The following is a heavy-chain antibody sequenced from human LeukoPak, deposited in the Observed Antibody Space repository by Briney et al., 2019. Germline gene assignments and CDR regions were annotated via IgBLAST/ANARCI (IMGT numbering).Heavy chain of an antibody. J-gene: IGHJ4*02. CDR1: RGTFSSYA. CDR2: IIPIFGTA. D-gene: IGHD3-10*01. CDR3: ARGMYRNGAGSYYHFDY. V-gene: IGHV1-69*01. Sequence: SVKVSCKASRGTFSSYAISWVRQAPGQGLEWMGGIIPIFGTANYAQKFQGRVTITADESTSTAYMELSSLRSEDAAVYYCARGMYRNGAGSYYHFDYWGQGTLVTVSA.